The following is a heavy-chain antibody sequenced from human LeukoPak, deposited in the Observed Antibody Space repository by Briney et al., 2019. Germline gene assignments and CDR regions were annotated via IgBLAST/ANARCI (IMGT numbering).Heavy chain of an antibody. V-gene: IGHV1-69*13. CDR2: IIPIFGTA. D-gene: IGHD3-16*01. CDR1: GGTFSSYA. Sequence: SVKVSCKASGGTFSSYAISWVRQAPGQGLEWMGGIIPIFGTANYAQKFQGRVTITADESTSTAYMELSSLRSEDTAVYYCARGLRDYVWGGLTYYFDYWGQGTLVTVSS. CDR3: ARGLRDYVWGGLTYYFDY. J-gene: IGHJ4*02.